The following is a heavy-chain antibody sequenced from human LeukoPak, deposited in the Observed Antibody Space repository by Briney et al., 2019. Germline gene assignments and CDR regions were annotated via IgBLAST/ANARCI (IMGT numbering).Heavy chain of an antibody. D-gene: IGHD6-13*01. Sequence: GGSLRLFCAASGFTFSTHAMSWARQAPGKGLEWVSDISASGRSTYYADSVKGRFTVSRDNSKNSLYLKMRSLRADDTALYYCAKGPRQQLVTRFDNWGQGTLVTVSS. CDR2: ISASGRST. CDR3: AKGPRQQLVTRFDN. J-gene: IGHJ4*02. CDR1: GFTFSTHA. V-gene: IGHV3-23*01.